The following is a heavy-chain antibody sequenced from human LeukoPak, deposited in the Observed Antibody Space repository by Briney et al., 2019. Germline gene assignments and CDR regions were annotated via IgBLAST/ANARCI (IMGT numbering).Heavy chain of an antibody. Sequence: PSETLSLTCAVHGESFSAYFWSWIRQVPGKGLEWIGEIDHRGSSNYNPPLKGRATISVDTSKNHFSLSLTSVTAADAAVYYCATRSSTLAAARCFDDWGQGTVVTVSS. CDR1: GESFSAYF. D-gene: IGHD6-6*01. CDR3: ATRSSTLAAARCFDD. CDR2: IDHRGSS. J-gene: IGHJ4*03. V-gene: IGHV4-34*01.